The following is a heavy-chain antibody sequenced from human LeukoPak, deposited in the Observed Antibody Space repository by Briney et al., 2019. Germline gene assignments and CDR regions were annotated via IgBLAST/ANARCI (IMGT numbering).Heavy chain of an antibody. Sequence: GGSLRLSCAASGFTFSNAWMSWIRQAPGKGLEWISYISSSGSTTHYADSVKGRFTISRDNAKNSLYLQMNSLRAEDTAVYYCARCGVPFYYYYMDVWGKGTTVTVSS. CDR1: GFTFSNAW. CDR3: ARCGVPFYYYYMDV. CDR2: ISSSGSTT. D-gene: IGHD2-21*01. V-gene: IGHV3-11*04. J-gene: IGHJ6*03.